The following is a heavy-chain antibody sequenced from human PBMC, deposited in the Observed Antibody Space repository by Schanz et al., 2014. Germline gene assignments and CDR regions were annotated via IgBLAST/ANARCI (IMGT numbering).Heavy chain of an antibody. CDR1: GFTFSSYW. V-gene: IGHV3-48*02. Sequence: EVQLVESGGGLVQPGGSLRLSCAASGFTFSSYWMSWVRQAPGEGLQWVSYISSSSSTIYYADSVKGRFTISRDNAKNSLYLQMNSLRDEDTALYYCAKDRQTTVNRVGYYYGMDVWGQGTLVPVSS. CDR2: ISSSSSTI. D-gene: IGHD4-4*01. J-gene: IGHJ6*02. CDR3: AKDRQTTVNRVGYYYGMDV.